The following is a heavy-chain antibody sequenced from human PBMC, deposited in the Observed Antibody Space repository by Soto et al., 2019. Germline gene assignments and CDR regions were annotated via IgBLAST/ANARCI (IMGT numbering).Heavy chain of an antibody. CDR1: GFTFTNYS. CDR3: ARDGCSGSNCLNWFDP. D-gene: IGHD2-15*01. Sequence: GGSLRLSCIASGFTFTNYSMNWVRQAPGKGLEWVSYISSSSTTKYYADSVKGRFTISRDNANNSLYLQMNSLRAEDTAVYYCARDGCSGSNCLNWFDPWGQGTLVTVSS. J-gene: IGHJ5*02. V-gene: IGHV3-48*01. CDR2: ISSSSTTK.